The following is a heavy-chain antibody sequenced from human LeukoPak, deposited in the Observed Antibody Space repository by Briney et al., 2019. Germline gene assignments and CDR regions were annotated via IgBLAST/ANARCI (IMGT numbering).Heavy chain of an antibody. CDR1: GGSISSGGYY. Sequence: SETLSLTCTVSGGSISSGGYYWSWIRQHPGKGLEWIGYFYYSGSTYYNPSLKSRVTISVDTSKNQFSLKLSSVTAADTAVYYCATSNYRRTNWFDPWGQGTLVTVSS. CDR2: FYYSGST. J-gene: IGHJ5*02. D-gene: IGHD4-11*01. CDR3: ATSNYRRTNWFDP. V-gene: IGHV4-31*03.